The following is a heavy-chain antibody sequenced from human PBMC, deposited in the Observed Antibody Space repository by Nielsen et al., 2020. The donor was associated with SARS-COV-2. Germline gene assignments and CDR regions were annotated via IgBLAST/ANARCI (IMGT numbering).Heavy chain of an antibody. CDR1: GGSIRTGGYY. CDR2: IYYGGST. Sequence: SKTLSLTCTVSGGSIRTGGYYWSWIRQHPGKGLEWIGYIYYGGSTHYNPSLKSRVTISVDTSKNQFSLKLRSVTAADTAMYYCAKGENNWFGPWGQGTLVTVSS. D-gene: IGHD1-26*01. CDR3: AKGENNWFGP. J-gene: IGHJ5*02. V-gene: IGHV4-61*08.